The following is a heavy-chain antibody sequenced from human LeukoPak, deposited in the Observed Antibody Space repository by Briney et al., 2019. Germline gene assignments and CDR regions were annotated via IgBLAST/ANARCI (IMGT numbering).Heavy chain of an antibody. J-gene: IGHJ4*02. CDR1: GGSSSSGSYY. Sequence: SETLTLTCTVSGGSSSSGSYYWSWIRQPAGKGLEWIGRIYTSGSTNYNPSLKSRVTISVDTSKNQFSLKLSSVTAADTAVYYCARDWDGSAPEDYWGQGTLVTVSS. CDR3: ARDWDGSAPEDY. V-gene: IGHV4-61*02. CDR2: IYTSGST. D-gene: IGHD3-10*01.